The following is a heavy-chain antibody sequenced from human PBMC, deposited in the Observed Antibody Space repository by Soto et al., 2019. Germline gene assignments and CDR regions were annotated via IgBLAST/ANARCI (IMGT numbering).Heavy chain of an antibody. V-gene: IGHV2-5*02. CDR1: GFSLSTSGAA. CDR3: AHRATMTIFGLIIDNGIWFDP. D-gene: IGHD3-3*01. J-gene: IGHJ5*02. CDR2: IYWDGDK. Sequence: QINLIESGPTLVKPTQTLTLTCTFSGFSLSTSGAAVGWVRQPPGRALEWLALIYWDGDKRYNASLGNRLTITVDTSMNQVVLTLTNVDPADTATYYCAHRATMTIFGLIIDNGIWFDPWGQGTRVIVSS.